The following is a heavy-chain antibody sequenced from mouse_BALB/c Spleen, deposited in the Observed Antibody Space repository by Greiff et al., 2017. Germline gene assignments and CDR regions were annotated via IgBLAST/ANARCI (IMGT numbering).Heavy chain of an antibody. J-gene: IGHJ2*01. D-gene: IGHD1-1*01. Sequence: QVQLKESGPGLVAPSQSLSITCTVSGFSLTGYGVNWVRQPPGKGLEWLGMIWGDGSTDYNSALKSRLSISKDNSKSQVFLKMNSLQTDDTARYYCARSPLLRYLGYYFDHWGQGTTRTGSS. V-gene: IGHV2-6-7*01. CDR1: GFSLTGYG. CDR2: IWGDGST. CDR3: ARSPLLRYLGYYFDH.